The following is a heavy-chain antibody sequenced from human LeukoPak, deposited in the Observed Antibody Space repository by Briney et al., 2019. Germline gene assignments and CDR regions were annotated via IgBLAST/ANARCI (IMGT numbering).Heavy chain of an antibody. Sequence: SVKVSCTASGGTFSSYAISWVRQAPGQGLEWMGGIIPIFGTANYAQKFQGRVTITADESTSTAYMELSSLRSEDTTVYYCARENPDIVVVPAAIRAYYYGMDVWGQGTTVTVSS. CDR3: ARENPDIVVVPAAIRAYYYGMDV. V-gene: IGHV1-69*01. CDR1: GGTFSSYA. J-gene: IGHJ6*02. D-gene: IGHD2-2*02. CDR2: IIPIFGTA.